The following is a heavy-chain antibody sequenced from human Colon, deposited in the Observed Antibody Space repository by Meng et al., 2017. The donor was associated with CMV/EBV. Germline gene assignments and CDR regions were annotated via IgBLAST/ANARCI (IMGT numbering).Heavy chain of an antibody. CDR1: GFTVSTSY. V-gene: IGHV3-53*01. D-gene: IGHD5-24*01. CDR2: IYSGGST. J-gene: IGHJ6*02. Sequence: GGSLRLSCAASGFTVSTSYMSWVRQAPGKGLEWVSVIYSGGSTYYADSVKGRFTISRDNSKNTLYLQMNSLRAEDTAVYYCARDLRVARLQSHYYGMDVWGQGTTVTVSS. CDR3: ARDLRVARLQSHYYGMDV.